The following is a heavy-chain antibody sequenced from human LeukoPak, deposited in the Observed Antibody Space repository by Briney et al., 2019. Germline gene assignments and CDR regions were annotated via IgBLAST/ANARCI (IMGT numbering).Heavy chain of an antibody. J-gene: IGHJ6*02. Sequence: SETLSLTCTVSGGSISSYCWSWVRQPAGTGLGWIGRFYTSGSTNYNPSLKSRVTMSVDTSKNQFSLRLSSVTAADTAVYYCARERDYSNAYVMDVWGQGTTVTVSS. V-gene: IGHV4-4*07. D-gene: IGHD4-11*01. CDR2: FYTSGST. CDR3: ARERDYSNAYVMDV. CDR1: GGSISSYC.